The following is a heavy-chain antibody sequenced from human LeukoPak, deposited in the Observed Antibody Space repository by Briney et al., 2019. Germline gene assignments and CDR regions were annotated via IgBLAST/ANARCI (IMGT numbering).Heavy chain of an antibody. CDR3: ARDIVGATTDAFDI. J-gene: IGHJ3*02. D-gene: IGHD1-26*01. CDR1: GYTFTSYD. CDR2: TNPNSGGT. V-gene: IGHV1-2*02. Sequence: ASVKVSCKASGYTFTSYDINWVRQAPGQGLEWMGWTNPNSGGTNYAQKFQGRVTMTRDTSISTAYMELSRLRSDDTAVYYCARDIVGATTDAFDIWGQGTMVTVSS.